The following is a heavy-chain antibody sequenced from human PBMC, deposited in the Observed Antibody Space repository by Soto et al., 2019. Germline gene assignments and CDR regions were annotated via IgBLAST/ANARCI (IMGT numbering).Heavy chain of an antibody. CDR3: ANRYCSSTSCEAGGYYYYYGMDV. Sequence: EVQLLESGGGLVQPGGSLRLSCAASGFTFSSYAMSWVRQAPGKGLEWVSAISGSGGSTYYADSVKGRFTISRDNSKNTLYLQMNSLRAEDTAVYYCANRYCSSTSCEAGGYYYYYGMDVWGQGTTVTVSS. V-gene: IGHV3-23*01. J-gene: IGHJ6*02. CDR1: GFTFSSYA. CDR2: ISGSGGST. D-gene: IGHD2-2*01.